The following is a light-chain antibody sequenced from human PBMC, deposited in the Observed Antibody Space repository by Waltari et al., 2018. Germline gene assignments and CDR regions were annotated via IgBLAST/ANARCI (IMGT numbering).Light chain of an antibody. CDR2: QAT. Sequence: DIQMTQSPSVLSASVGDRVTITCRASESIDSWLAWYHQRPGKAPKLLIRQATTLESGVPSSFSANESVTVFTLTISSLQPDDFATYYCQQYNIFWTFGQGTKVDI. CDR3: QQYNIFWT. CDR1: ESIDSW. V-gene: IGKV1-5*03. J-gene: IGKJ1*01.